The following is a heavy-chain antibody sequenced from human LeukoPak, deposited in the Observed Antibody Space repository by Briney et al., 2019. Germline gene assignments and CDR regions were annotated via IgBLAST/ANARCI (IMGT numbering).Heavy chain of an antibody. V-gene: IGHV1-46*01. J-gene: IGHJ5*02. Sequence: ASVKVSCKASGHTFTSYYMYWVREAPGQGLEWMGIINPSGGSTSYAQKFQGRVTMTRDTSTSTVYMELSSLRSEDTAVYYCARDPLLRFLEWSTLTGWFDPWGQGTLVTVSS. CDR1: GHTFTSYY. CDR3: ARDPLLRFLEWSTLTGWFDP. D-gene: IGHD3-3*01. CDR2: INPSGGST.